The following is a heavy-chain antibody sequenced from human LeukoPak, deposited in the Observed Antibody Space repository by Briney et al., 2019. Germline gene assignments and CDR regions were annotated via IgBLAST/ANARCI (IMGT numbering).Heavy chain of an antibody. Sequence: SETLSLTCTVSGGSISSYYWSWIRQPAGKGLEWIGYKDYSGSTNYNRSLKSRVTISVDTSKNQFSLKLSSVTAADTAVYYCARVYYSSSYDYWYFDLWGRGTLVTVSS. D-gene: IGHD6-13*01. CDR1: GGSISSYY. V-gene: IGHV4-59*01. CDR2: KDYSGST. J-gene: IGHJ2*01. CDR3: ARVYYSSSYDYWYFDL.